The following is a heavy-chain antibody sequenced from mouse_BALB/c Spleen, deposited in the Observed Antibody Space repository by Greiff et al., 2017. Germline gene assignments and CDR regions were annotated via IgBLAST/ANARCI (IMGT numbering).Heavy chain of an antibody. CDR1: GYTFTSYY. Sequence: QVQLQQPGAELVKPGASVKLSCKASGYTFTSYYMYWVKQRPGQGLEWIGGINPSNGGTNFNEKFKSKATLTVDKSSSTAYMQLSSLTSEDSAVYYCTRKGGTSFDYWGQGTTLTVSS. CDR2: INPSNGGT. J-gene: IGHJ2*01. D-gene: IGHD4-1*01. V-gene: IGHV1S81*02. CDR3: TRKGGTSFDY.